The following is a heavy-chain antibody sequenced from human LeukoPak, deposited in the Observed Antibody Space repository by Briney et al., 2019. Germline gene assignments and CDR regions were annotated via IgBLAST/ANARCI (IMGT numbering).Heavy chain of an antibody. CDR1: GFTFSSYG. CDR2: ISYDGSNK. J-gene: IGHJ4*02. D-gene: IGHD7-27*01. Sequence: PGGSLRLSCAASGFTFSSYGMHWVRQAPGKGLEWVAVISYDGSNKYYADSVKGRFTISRDNSKNTLYLQMNSLRAEDTAVYYCARAGDPYYLDYWGQGTLVTVSS. CDR3: ARAGDPYYLDY. V-gene: IGHV3-30*03.